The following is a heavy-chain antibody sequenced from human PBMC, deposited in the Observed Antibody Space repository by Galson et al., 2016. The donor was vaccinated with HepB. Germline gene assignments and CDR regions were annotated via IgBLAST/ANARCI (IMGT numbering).Heavy chain of an antibody. CDR2: ITSSSNYI. D-gene: IGHD4-23*01. CDR3: TRAYVGKARRGTYWYFDL. Sequence: SLRLSCAASGFTFNSYNMNWVRQAPGKGLEWVSSITSSSNYIYYADSVRGRFTISRDNAKNSLHLQMNSLRAEDTAVYYCTRAYVGKARRGTYWYFDLWGRGTLSLSPQ. CDR1: GFTFNSYN. J-gene: IGHJ2*01. V-gene: IGHV3-21*01.